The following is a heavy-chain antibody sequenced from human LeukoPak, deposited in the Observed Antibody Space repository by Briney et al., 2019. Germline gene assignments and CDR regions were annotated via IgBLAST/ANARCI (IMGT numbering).Heavy chain of an antibody. D-gene: IGHD1-7*01. CDR1: GYTFTGYY. Sequence: ASVKVSCKASGYTFTGYYMHWVRQAPGQGLEWMGWINPNSGGTNYAQKFQGRVTMTRDTSISTAYMELSRLRSDDTAVYYCARDVGSNWNYAYYYYMDVWGKGTTVTVSS. V-gene: IGHV1-2*02. J-gene: IGHJ6*03. CDR2: INPNSGGT. CDR3: ARDVGSNWNYAYYYYMDV.